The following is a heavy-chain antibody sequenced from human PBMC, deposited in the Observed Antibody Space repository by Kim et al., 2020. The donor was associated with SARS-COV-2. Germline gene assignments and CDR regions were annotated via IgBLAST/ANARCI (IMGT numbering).Heavy chain of an antibody. CDR2: IFPGDSDT. CDR3: ARHGGLIGASSDS. D-gene: IGHD1-26*01. Sequence: GESLKISCKGSGYNFSNYWIDWVRQRPGKGLEWMGIIFPGDSDTRYSPSFEGQVTMSADKSVSTAYLQWSSLKASDTAIYYCARHGGLIGASSDSWGQGTLVTVSS. CDR1: GYNFSNYW. V-gene: IGHV5-51*01. J-gene: IGHJ4*02.